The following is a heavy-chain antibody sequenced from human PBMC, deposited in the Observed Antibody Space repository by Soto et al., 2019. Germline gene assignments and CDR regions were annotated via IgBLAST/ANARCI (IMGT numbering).Heavy chain of an antibody. J-gene: IGHJ4*02. D-gene: IGHD3-10*01. CDR2: ISPMFGAA. CDR3: AREVQVHTPAFVY. V-gene: IGHV1-69*19. Sequence: QVQLVQSGAEMKKPGSSVKVSCQSSGGTFNTYAMNWVRQAPGHGPEWMGDISPMFGAANYAPTFQGRVTITADESTGTSYMQLSSLTSEDTALYFWAREVQVHTPAFVYWGQGTLVTVSS. CDR1: GGTFNTYA.